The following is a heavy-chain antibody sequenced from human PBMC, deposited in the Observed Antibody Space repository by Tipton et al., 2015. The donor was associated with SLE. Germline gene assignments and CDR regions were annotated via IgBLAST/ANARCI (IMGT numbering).Heavy chain of an antibody. CDR2: IYYSGST. CDR1: GGSISSYY. V-gene: IGHV4-59*07. CDR3: ARRDRSGSYDY. Sequence: TLSLTCTVSGGSISSYYWSWIRQPPGKGLERIGYIYYSGSTNYNPSLKSRVTISVDTSKNQFSLKLSSVTAADTAVYYCARRDRSGSYDYWGQGTLVTVSS. J-gene: IGHJ4*02. D-gene: IGHD1-26*01.